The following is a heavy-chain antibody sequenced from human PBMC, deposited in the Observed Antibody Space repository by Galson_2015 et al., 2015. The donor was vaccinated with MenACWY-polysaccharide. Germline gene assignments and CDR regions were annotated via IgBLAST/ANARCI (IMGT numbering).Heavy chain of an antibody. J-gene: IGHJ4*02. CDR1: GFTFSSYG. D-gene: IGHD6-19*01. CDR2: IWYDGSNK. V-gene: IGHV3-33*01. CDR3: ARGAAGTGAFDY. Sequence: LRLSCAASGFTFSSYGMHWVRQAPGKGLEWVAVIWYDGSNKYYADSVKGRFTISRDNSKNTLYLQMNSLRAEDTAVYYCARGAAGTGAFDYWGQGTLVTVSS.